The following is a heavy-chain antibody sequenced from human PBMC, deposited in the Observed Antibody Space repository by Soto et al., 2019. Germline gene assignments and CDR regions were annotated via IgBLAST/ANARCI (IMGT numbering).Heavy chain of an antibody. Sequence: HPGGSLRLSCAASGFTFSSYAMSWVRQAPGKGLEWVSAISGSGGSTYYADSVKGRFTISRDNSKNTLYLQMNSLRAEDTAVYYCAKLEGGGSGYYYGALGYFDYWGQGTLVTVSS. CDR2: ISGSGGST. V-gene: IGHV3-23*01. CDR3: AKLEGGGSGYYYGALGYFDY. J-gene: IGHJ4*02. CDR1: GFTFSSYA. D-gene: IGHD3-22*01.